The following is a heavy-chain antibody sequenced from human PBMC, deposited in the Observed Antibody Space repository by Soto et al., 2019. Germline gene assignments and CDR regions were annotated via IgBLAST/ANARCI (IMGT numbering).Heavy chain of an antibody. CDR1: GFTFSDYY. J-gene: IGHJ4*02. CDR2: ISSSSSYT. V-gene: IGHV3-11*05. CDR3: ARVDYGDYGPLDY. Sequence: QVQLVESGGGLVKPGGSLRLSCAASGFTFSDYYMSWIRQAPGKGLEWVSYISSSSSYTNYADSVKGRFTISRDNAKNSLYPQMNSLRAEDTAVYYCARVDYGDYGPLDYWGQGTLVTVSS. D-gene: IGHD4-17*01.